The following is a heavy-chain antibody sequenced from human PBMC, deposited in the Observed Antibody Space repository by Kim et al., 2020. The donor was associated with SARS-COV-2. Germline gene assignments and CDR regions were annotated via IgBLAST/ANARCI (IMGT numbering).Heavy chain of an antibody. Sequence: LKSRVTISVGTSKNQFSRKLSSVTAADTAVYYCARGGDFWSGYSRGYFDYWGQGTLVTVSS. V-gene: IGHV4-34*01. D-gene: IGHD3-3*01. CDR3: ARGGDFWSGYSRGYFDY. J-gene: IGHJ4*02.